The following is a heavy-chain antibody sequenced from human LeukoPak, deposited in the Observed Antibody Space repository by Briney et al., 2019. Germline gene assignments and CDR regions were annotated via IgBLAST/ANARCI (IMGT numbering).Heavy chain of an antibody. V-gene: IGHV3-30*12. CDR2: MSIDDDGGKT. D-gene: IGHD2-15*01. CDR1: GFTFSSFG. J-gene: IGHJ4*02. Sequence: GGSLRLSCAASGFTFSSFGMHWVRRAPGKGLEWVAFMSIDDDGGKTYFADSVKGRFTISRDNAKNSLSLQMNSLRAEDTAVYYCARDLREVVRDVWGQGTLVTVSS. CDR3: ARDLREVVRDV.